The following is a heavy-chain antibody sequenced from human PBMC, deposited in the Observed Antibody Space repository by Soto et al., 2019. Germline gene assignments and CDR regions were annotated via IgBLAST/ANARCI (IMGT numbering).Heavy chain of an antibody. CDR2: INHSGST. CDR1: GGPFSGYY. J-gene: IGHJ6*02. Sequence: SSETLSLTCAVYGGPFSGYYWSWIRQPPGKGLEWIGEINHSGSTNYNPSLKSRVTISVDTSKNQFSLKLSSVTAADTAVYYCARGESYYDFWSGYHYYGMDVWGQGTTVTVSS. V-gene: IGHV4-34*01. CDR3: ARGESYYDFWSGYHYYGMDV. D-gene: IGHD3-3*01.